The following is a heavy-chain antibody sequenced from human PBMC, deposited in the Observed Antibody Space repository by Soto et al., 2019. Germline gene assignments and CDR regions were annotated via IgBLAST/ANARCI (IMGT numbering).Heavy chain of an antibody. CDR1: GFTFSSYS. CDR2: ISGSGGST. D-gene: IGHD2-2*01. V-gene: IGHV3-23*01. CDR3: AKKSTDSSGYFDF. Sequence: PGGSLRLSCAASGFTFSSYSMNWVRQAPGKGLEWVSGISGSGGSTYNADSVKGRFTISRDNSKNTMYMQMNSLRVEDTAEYYCAKKSTDSSGYFDFWGQGTLVTVSS. J-gene: IGHJ4*02.